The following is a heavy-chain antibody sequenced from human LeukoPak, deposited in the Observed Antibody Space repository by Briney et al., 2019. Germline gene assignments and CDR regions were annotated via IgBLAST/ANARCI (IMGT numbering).Heavy chain of an antibody. D-gene: IGHD3-22*01. CDR2: IHPSGRL. CDR1: GASFSSGDQY. V-gene: IGHV4-31*03. CDR3: SRGLDSRKLGY. J-gene: IGHJ4*02. Sequence: SETLSLTCTVSGASFSSGDQYWNWIRQSPGKGLEWIGSIHPSGRLYSNPSLESRVTISIDTSKNQFSLNLNSVTAADTAVYFCSRGLDSRKLGYWGQGTLVTVSS.